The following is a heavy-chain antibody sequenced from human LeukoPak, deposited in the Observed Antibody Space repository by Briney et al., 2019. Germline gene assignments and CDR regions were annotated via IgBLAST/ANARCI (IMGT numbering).Heavy chain of an antibody. D-gene: IGHD6-13*01. CDR3: SSAGADGGARSCLDL. CDR2: IDQGGSEK. V-gene: IGHV3-7*01. CDR1: GFTSRSYW. Sequence: GGSLRLSCEVSGFTSRSYWISWVRQAPGKGLEWLGNIDQGGSEKNHVDSVRGRFTISRDNAKSPVYLRMNSLRDEDTAVYYCSSAGADGGARSCLDLWGRGTLVTVSS. J-gene: IGHJ2*01.